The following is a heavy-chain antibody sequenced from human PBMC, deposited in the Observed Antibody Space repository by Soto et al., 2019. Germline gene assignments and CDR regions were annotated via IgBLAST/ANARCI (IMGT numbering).Heavy chain of an antibody. V-gene: IGHV3-33*01. CDR1: GFTFSSYG. J-gene: IGHJ3*02. D-gene: IGHD2-21*01. CDR3: ARDPGGDGYNFDAFDI. CDR2: IWYDGSNK. Sequence: QVQLVESGGGVVQPGRSLRLSCAASGFTFSSYGMHWVRQAPGKGLEWVAVIWYDGSNKYYADSVKGRFTISRDNSKNTLYLKLNSLRDEDTAVYYCARDPGGDGYNFDAFDIWGQGTMVTVSS.